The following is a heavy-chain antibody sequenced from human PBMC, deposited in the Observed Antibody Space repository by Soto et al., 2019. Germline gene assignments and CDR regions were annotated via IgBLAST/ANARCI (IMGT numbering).Heavy chain of an antibody. CDR2: ISYDGSNK. CDR1: GFTFSSYA. J-gene: IGHJ4*02. V-gene: IGHV3-30-3*01. CDR3: GRDCSLGELSARLDF. D-gene: IGHD3-16*02. Sequence: QVQLVESGGGVVQPGRSLRLSCAASGFTFSSYAMHWVRQAPGKGLEWVAVISYDGSNKYYADSVKGRFTISRDNSKNTRYMQMNRLRAEGPAGYLCGRDCSLGELSARLDFWGQGNLVTVSS.